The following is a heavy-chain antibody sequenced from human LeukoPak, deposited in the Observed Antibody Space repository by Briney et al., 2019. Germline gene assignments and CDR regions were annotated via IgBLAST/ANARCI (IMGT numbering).Heavy chain of an antibody. CDR1: GYTFTGYY. CDR3: ARVGDYYYYGMDV. V-gene: IGHV1-2*02. CDR2: INPNSGGT. Sequence: ASVKVSCKASGYTFTGYYMHWVRQAPGQGLEWMGWINPNSGGTNYAQNFQGRVTMTRDTSISTAYMELSRLRSDDTAVYYCARVGDYYYYGMDVWGQGTTVTVSS. J-gene: IGHJ6*02.